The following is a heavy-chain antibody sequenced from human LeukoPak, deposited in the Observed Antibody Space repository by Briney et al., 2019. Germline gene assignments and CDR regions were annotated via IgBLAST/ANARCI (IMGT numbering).Heavy chain of an antibody. D-gene: IGHD3-22*01. Sequence: SVKVSCKASGGTFSSFTISWVRQAPGQGLEWMGRIIPILGIANYAQKFQGRVTITADKSTSTAYMELSSLRSEDTAVYYCARGDDSSGYYHFDYWGQGTLVTVSS. CDR3: ARGDDSSGYYHFDY. CDR2: IIPILGIA. V-gene: IGHV1-69*02. J-gene: IGHJ4*02. CDR1: GGTFSSFT.